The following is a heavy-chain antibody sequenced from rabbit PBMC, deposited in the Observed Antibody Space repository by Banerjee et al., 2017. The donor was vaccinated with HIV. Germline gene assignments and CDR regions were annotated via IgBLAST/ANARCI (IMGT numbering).Heavy chain of an antibody. Sequence: QEQLVESGGGLVKPEGSLTLTCTASGFSFSNKAVLCWVRQAPGKGLEWIACMNVVTGKAVYATWAKGRFTCSKTSSTTVTLQMTSLTAADTATYFCARDWDGVIGWNFGWWGPGTLVTGS. J-gene: IGHJ4*01. D-gene: IGHD4-2*01. CDR2: MNVVTGKA. CDR1: GFSFSNKAV. CDR3: ARDWDGVIGWNFGW. V-gene: IGHV1S45*01.